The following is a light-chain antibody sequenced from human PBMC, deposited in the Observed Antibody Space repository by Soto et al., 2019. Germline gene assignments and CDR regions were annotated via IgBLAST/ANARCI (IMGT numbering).Light chain of an antibody. CDR2: AVS. CDR3: QQYGSSPRT. V-gene: IGKV3-15*01. CDR1: QSVSNN. J-gene: IGKJ1*01. Sequence: EILMTQSPATLSVSPGERATLSCRASQSVSNNLAWYQQKPGQAPRLLIYAVSSRPAGIPARFSGSGSGTEFTLTISRLEPEDFAVYYCQQYGSSPRTFGQGTKVDIK.